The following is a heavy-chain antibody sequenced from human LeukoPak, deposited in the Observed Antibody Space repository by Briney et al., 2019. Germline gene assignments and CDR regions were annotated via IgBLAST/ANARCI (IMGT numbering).Heavy chain of an antibody. Sequence: PGGSLRPSCAASGFTFSNAWMSWVRQAPGKGLEWVGRIERKTDGATTDYAAPVKGRFTISRDDSKNTLYLQMNSLNTEDTAVYYCTTHRGYSSSPTFDYWGQGTLVTVPS. V-gene: IGHV3-15*04. CDR3: TTHRGYSSSPTFDY. J-gene: IGHJ4*02. CDR1: GFTFSNAW. CDR2: IERKTDGATT. D-gene: IGHD6-13*01.